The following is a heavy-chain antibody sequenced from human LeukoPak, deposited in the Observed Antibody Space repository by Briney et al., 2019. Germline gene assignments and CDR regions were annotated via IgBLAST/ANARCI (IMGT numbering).Heavy chain of an antibody. CDR3: ARTLYYYGSGSTSVWYFDY. Sequence: SETLSLTCTVSGGSISSYYWSWIRQPPGKGLEWIGYIYYSGSTNYNPSLKSRVTISVDTSKNQFSLKLTSVTAADTAVYYCARTLYYYGSGSTSVWYFDYWGQGTLVTVSS. J-gene: IGHJ4*02. CDR1: GGSISSYY. CDR2: IYYSGST. V-gene: IGHV4-59*01. D-gene: IGHD3-10*01.